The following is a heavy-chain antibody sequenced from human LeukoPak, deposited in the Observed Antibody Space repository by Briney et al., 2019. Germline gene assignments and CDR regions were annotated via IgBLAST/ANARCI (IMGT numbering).Heavy chain of an antibody. Sequence: ASVKVSCKASGYTFTSYYMHWVRQAPGQGLEWMGIINPSGGSTSYAQKFQGRVTMTRDTSTSTVYMELSSLRSEDTAVYYCAREPTNRWFGVREGREWPTDAFDIWGQGTMVTVSS. J-gene: IGHJ3*02. V-gene: IGHV1-46*01. CDR1: GYTFTSYY. CDR2: INPSGGST. CDR3: AREPTNRWFGVREGREWPTDAFDI. D-gene: IGHD3-10*01.